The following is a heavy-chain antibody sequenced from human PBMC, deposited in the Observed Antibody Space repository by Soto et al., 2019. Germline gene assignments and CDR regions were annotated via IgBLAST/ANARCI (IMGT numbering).Heavy chain of an antibody. J-gene: IGHJ4*02. Sequence: APVKVSCKASGYTFTSYGISWVRQDPGQGLEWVAMINPNSGNTNYAQEFQGRVTVTTDTSTSTVFMELSSLHSDGTAVYYCARDLFAANYWGQGTLVTVSS. CDR2: INPNSGNT. CDR1: GYTFTSYG. V-gene: IGHV1-18*01. D-gene: IGHD2-15*01. CDR3: ARDLFAANY.